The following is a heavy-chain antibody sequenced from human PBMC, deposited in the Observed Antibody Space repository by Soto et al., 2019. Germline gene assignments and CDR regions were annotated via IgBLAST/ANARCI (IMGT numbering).Heavy chain of an antibody. V-gene: IGHV5-51*01. Sequence: DSLKISCKGSGYNFAGYWIAWVRQMPGKGLELMGIIYPSDSDTRYRPSFQGQVTISADKSISSAYLQWSSLRASDTAMYYCARGGGSTRLQAYWGQGSSDTVSP. CDR1: GYNFAGYW. J-gene: IGHJ4*02. D-gene: IGHD1-1*01. CDR2: IYPSDSDT. CDR3: ARGGGSTRLQAY.